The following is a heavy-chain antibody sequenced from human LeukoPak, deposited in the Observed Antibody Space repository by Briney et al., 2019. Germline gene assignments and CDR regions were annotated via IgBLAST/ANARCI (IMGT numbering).Heavy chain of an antibody. Sequence: ASVKVSCKASGGTFSSYAISWVRQAPGQGLEWMGGIIPIFGTANYAQKFQGRVTITADESTSTAYMELSSLRSEDTAVYYCATDERGYDFWSALGYWGQGTLVTVSS. J-gene: IGHJ4*02. CDR2: IIPIFGTA. CDR3: ATDERGYDFWSALGY. D-gene: IGHD3-3*01. V-gene: IGHV1-69*13. CDR1: GGTFSSYA.